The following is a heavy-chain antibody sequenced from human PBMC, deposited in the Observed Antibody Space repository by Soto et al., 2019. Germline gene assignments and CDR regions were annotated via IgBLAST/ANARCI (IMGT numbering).Heavy chain of an antibody. V-gene: IGHV3-74*01. CDR3: ARGDGYNTFDY. J-gene: IGHJ4*02. CDR2: INRDGSTT. D-gene: IGHD5-12*01. Sequence: EVQLVESGGGLVQPGGSLRLSCAASGFTFSSYWMHWVRRSPGKGLVWVSRINRDGSTTFYADSVKGRFTVSRDNAKNTMHVQMNSLSAEDTAVYYCARGDGYNTFDYWGQGTLVTVSS. CDR1: GFTFSSYW.